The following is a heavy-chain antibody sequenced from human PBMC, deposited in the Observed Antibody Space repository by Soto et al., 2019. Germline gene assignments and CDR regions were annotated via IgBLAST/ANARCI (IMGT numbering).Heavy chain of an antibody. V-gene: IGHV4-39*01. Sequence: QLQLQESDPGLVKPSETLSLTCSVSGASISSSNYYWGWIRQPPGKGLEWIGSLYSSGSTYYNPSLQSRVTISVDTSRNQFFLHLTSVTAADTAVYYCARSPRGSRGLIFTDFDYWGQGTLVTVSS. CDR3: ARSPRGSRGLIFTDFDY. CDR2: LYSSGST. J-gene: IGHJ4*02. CDR1: GASISSSNYY. D-gene: IGHD3-10*01.